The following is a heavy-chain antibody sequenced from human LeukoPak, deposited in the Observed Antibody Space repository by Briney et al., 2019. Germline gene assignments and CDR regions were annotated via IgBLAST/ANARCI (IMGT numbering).Heavy chain of an antibody. CDR3: AKDPRLLRFLEWLLPPSFDY. V-gene: IGHV3-23*01. D-gene: IGHD3-3*01. CDR1: GFTFSSYA. Sequence: GESLRLSCAASGFTFSSYAMSWVRQAPGKGLEWVSAISGSGGSTYYADSVKGRFTISRDNSKNTLYLQMNSLRAEDTAVYYCAKDPRLLRFLEWLLPPSFDYWGQGTLVTASS. J-gene: IGHJ4*02. CDR2: ISGSGGST.